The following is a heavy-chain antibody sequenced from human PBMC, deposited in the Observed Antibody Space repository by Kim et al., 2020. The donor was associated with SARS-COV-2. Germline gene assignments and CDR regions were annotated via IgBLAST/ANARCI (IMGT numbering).Heavy chain of an antibody. CDR2: IYYSGST. J-gene: IGHJ3*02. CDR3: ATNEGVGLDAFDI. CDR1: GGSISSSSYY. V-gene: IGHV4-39*01. Sequence: SETLSLTCTVSGGSISSSSYYWGWIRQPPGKGLEWIGSIYYSGSTYYNPSLKSRVTISVDTSKNQFSLKLSSVTAADTAVYYCATNEGVGLDAFDIWGQGTMVTVSP.